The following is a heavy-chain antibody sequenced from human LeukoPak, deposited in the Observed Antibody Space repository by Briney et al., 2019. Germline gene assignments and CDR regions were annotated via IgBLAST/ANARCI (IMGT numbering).Heavy chain of an antibody. CDR1: GYTFTSYG. J-gene: IGHJ4*02. CDR2: ISAYNGNT. Sequence: ASVKVSCKASGYTFTSYGISWVRQAPGQGLEWMGWISAYNGNTNYAQKLQGRVTMTTDTSTSTAYMELRSLRSDDTAVYYCVREYCSSTSCSFDYWGQGTLVTVSS. D-gene: IGHD2-2*01. CDR3: VREYCSSTSCSFDY. V-gene: IGHV1-18*01.